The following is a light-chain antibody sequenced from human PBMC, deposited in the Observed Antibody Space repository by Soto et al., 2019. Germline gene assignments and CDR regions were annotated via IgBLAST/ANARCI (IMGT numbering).Light chain of an antibody. CDR2: GAS. Sequence: DIQLTQSPPTLSASVGDRVTITCRASQSIRYYLAWYQQMPGKAPKLLIYGASSLQSGVPSRFSGSGSGTEFTLTISMLQPDDFVTYFCQHHNSYFQTFGQGTKVDIK. CDR1: QSIRYY. V-gene: IGKV1-5*01. J-gene: IGKJ1*01. CDR3: QHHNSYFQT.